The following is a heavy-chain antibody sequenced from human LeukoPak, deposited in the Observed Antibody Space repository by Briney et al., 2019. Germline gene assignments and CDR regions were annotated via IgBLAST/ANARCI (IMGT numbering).Heavy chain of an antibody. CDR3: ARVPALSREYYGSGSYYPDY. CDR1: GYTFTSYG. Sequence: GASVKVSCKASGYTFTSYGISWVRQAPGQGLEWMGWISTYNGNTNYAQKLQGRVTMTTDTPTSTAYMELRSLRSDDTAVYYCARVPALSREYYGSGSYYPDYWGQGTLVTVSS. V-gene: IGHV1-18*01. CDR2: ISTYNGNT. J-gene: IGHJ4*02. D-gene: IGHD3-10*01.